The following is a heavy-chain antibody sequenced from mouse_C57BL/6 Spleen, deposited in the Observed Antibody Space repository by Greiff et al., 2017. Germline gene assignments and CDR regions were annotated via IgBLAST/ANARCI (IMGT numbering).Heavy chain of an antibody. D-gene: IGHD2-3*01. Sequence: VKLVESGPGLVAPSQSLSITCTVSGFSLTSYGVHWVRQPPGKGLEWLVVLWSDGSTTYNSALKSRLSISNDNSKSQVFLQRNSLQTDDTAMYYCARPPIYDGYLFAYWGQGTLVTVSA. CDR1: GFSLTSYG. V-gene: IGHV2-6*03. J-gene: IGHJ3*01. CDR2: LWSDGST. CDR3: ARPPIYDGYLFAY.